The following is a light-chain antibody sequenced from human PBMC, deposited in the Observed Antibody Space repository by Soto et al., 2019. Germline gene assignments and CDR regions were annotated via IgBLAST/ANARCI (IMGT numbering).Light chain of an antibody. J-gene: IGLJ2*01. CDR3: SSYTSRTTFDVL. V-gene: IGLV2-14*01. CDR2: EVS. Sequence: QSALTQPASVSGSPGQSITISCTGTISDVGGYNYVSWYQQHPGKAPKLMIYEVSKRPSGVSDRFSASKSGIMASLTISGLQAEDDADYYCSSYTSRTTFDVLFGGGTKLTVL. CDR1: ISDVGGYNY.